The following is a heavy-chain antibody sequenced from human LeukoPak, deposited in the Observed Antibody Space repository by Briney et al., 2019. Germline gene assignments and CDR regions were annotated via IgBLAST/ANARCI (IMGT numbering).Heavy chain of an antibody. CDR1: GGTFSSYA. V-gene: IGHV1-69*05. Sequence: SVTVSCKASGGTFSSYAISWVRQAPGQGLEWMGGIIPIFGTANYAQKFQGRVTITTDESTSTAYMELSSLRSEDTAVYYCARDNYYYDSSGYYYGWFDPWGQGALVTVSS. J-gene: IGHJ5*02. CDR2: IIPIFGTA. D-gene: IGHD3-22*01. CDR3: ARDNYYYDSSGYYYGWFDP.